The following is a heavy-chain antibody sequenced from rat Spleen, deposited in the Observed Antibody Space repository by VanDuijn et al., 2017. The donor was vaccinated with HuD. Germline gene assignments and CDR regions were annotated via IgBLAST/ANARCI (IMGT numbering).Heavy chain of an antibody. CDR3: VRQETSGYSNWFTY. V-gene: IGHV5S23*01. CDR2: LSPGGGT. J-gene: IGHJ3*01. D-gene: IGHD4-3*01. Sequence: EVQLVESDGGLVQPGRSLKLSCAASGFTFSNYDMAWVRQDSTKGLEWVASLSPGGGTWYRDSVKGRFTVSRDNADSILYLQMDSLRSEDTATYYCVRQETSGYSNWFTYWGQGTLVTVSS. CDR1: GFTFSNYD.